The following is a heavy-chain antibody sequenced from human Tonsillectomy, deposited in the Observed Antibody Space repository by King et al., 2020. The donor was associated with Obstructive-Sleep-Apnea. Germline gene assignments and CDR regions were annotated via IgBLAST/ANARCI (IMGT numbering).Heavy chain of an antibody. Sequence: EVQLVESGGGLVQPGGSLKLSCAASGFTFSGSAMHWVRQASGKGLEWVGRIISKANSYATAYGASVKGRFTISRDDSKNTAYLQMNSLKTEDTAVYYCTRLGWLQHNDYWGQGTLVTVSS. CDR1: GFTFSGSA. CDR2: IISKANSYAT. J-gene: IGHJ4*02. V-gene: IGHV3-73*01. CDR3: TRLGWLQHNDY. D-gene: IGHD5-24*01.